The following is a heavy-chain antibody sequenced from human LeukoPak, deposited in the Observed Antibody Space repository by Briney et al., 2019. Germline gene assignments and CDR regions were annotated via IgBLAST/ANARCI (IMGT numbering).Heavy chain of an antibody. Sequence: GESLKISGKGSGYSFTNYWIGWVRQMPGKGLEWMGSIDPGDSDTRYSPSFQGQVTISADKSISTAYLQWRSLKASDHDIYYCASQYDGSAYHAASWGQGPLVTVSS. CDR3: ASQYDGSAYHAAS. D-gene: IGHD3-22*01. V-gene: IGHV5-51*01. J-gene: IGHJ5*02. CDR2: IDPGDSDT. CDR1: GYSFTNYW.